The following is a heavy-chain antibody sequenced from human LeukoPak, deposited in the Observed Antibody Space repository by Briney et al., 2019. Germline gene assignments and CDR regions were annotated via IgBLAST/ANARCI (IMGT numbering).Heavy chain of an antibody. Sequence: GGSLRLSCAASGFTVSSNYMSWVRQAPGKGLEWVSVIYSGGSTYYADSVKGRFTISRDNSKNTLYLQMNSLKTEDTAVYYCTTDVQLELPIDYWGQGTLVTVSS. CDR2: IYSGGST. J-gene: IGHJ4*02. CDR3: TTDVQLELPIDY. V-gene: IGHV3-66*01. CDR1: GFTVSSNY. D-gene: IGHD1-1*01.